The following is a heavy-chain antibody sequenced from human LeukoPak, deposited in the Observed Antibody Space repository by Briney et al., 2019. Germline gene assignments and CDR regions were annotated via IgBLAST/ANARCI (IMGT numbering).Heavy chain of an antibody. CDR1: GGTLNTYA. V-gene: IGHV1-69*13. J-gene: IGHJ5*02. CDR3: AKGASS. CDR2: IIPVFGQE. Sequence: SVKVSCKASGGTLNTYAINWVRQAPGQGLEWMGWIIPVFGQEKYAQKFQGRVTINADESASTVYMELRSLRSEDTDVYYCAKGASSWGQGTLVTVSS.